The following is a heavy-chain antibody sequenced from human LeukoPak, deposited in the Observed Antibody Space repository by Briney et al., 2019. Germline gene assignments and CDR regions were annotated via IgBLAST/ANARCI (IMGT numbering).Heavy chain of an antibody. CDR3: ATEKDLLLDF. CDR2: FDPGDDET. V-gene: IGHV1-24*01. J-gene: IGHJ4*02. D-gene: IGHD1-26*01. CDR1: GYSLSELS. Sequence: APVKVSCKVSGYSLSELSTHWVRQAPGQGLEWMGGFDPGDDETIYAQKFPGRVTMTEDTYTDTAYLELSSLRSEDTAVYFCATEKDLLLDFWGQGTPVTVSS.